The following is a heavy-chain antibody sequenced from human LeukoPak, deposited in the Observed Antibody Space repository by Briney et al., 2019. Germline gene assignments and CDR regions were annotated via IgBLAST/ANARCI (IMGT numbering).Heavy chain of an antibody. D-gene: IGHD2-15*01. CDR3: ARDGGGPFDY. CDR2: IRYDGSNK. Sequence: PGRSLRLSCAASGXTFSSYGMHWVRQAPGKGLEWVAVIRYDGSNKYYADSVKGRFTISRDNSKNTLYLQMNSLRAEDTAVYYCARDGGGPFDYWGQGTLVTVSS. J-gene: IGHJ4*02. CDR1: GXTFSSYG. V-gene: IGHV3-33*01.